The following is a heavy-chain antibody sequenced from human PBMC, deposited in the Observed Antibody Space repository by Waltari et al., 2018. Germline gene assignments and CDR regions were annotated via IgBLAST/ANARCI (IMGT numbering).Heavy chain of an antibody. CDR3: AKDAFGNTYLDF. Sequence: QVNLVESGGGVVQPGGSLRLSCATSGFTFSNFGMHWVRQAPGKGLEWVALIWCDGSDKFYADSVRGRFTISRDNSARTLYLDMDSLRLDDTAMYYCAKDAFGNTYLDFWGQGTLVTVSS. CDR2: IWCDGSDK. CDR1: GFTFSNFG. V-gene: IGHV3-30*02. D-gene: IGHD2-2*02. J-gene: IGHJ4*02.